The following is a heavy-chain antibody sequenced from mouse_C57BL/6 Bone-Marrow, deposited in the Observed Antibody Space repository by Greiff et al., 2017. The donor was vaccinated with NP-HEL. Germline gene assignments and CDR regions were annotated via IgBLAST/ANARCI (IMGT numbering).Heavy chain of an antibody. CDR1: GYTFTSYW. Sequence: QVQLKQPGTELVKPGASVKLSCKASGYTFTSYWMHWVKQRPGQGLEWIGNINPSNGGTNYNEKFKSKATLTVDKSSSTAYMQLSSLTSEDSAVYYCARSRGSSPWFAYWGQGTLVTVSA. V-gene: IGHV1-53*01. CDR3: ARSRGSSPWFAY. J-gene: IGHJ3*01. CDR2: INPSNGGT. D-gene: IGHD1-1*01.